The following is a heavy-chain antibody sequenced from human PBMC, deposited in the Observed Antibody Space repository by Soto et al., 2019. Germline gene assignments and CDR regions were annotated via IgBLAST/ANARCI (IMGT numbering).Heavy chain of an antibody. D-gene: IGHD3-10*01. V-gene: IGHV4-59*01. CDR3: ARALFSHNWFDP. CDR2: IYYSGST. Sequence: PSETLSLTCTVSGGSISSYYWSWIRQPPGKGLEWIGYIYYSGSTNYNPSLKSRVTISVDTSKNQFSLKLSSVTAADTAVYYCARALFSHNWFDPWGQGTLVTVSS. CDR1: GGSISSYY. J-gene: IGHJ5*02.